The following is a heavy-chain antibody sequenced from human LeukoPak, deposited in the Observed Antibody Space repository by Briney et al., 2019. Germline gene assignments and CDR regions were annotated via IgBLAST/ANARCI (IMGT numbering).Heavy chain of an antibody. V-gene: IGHV4-39*01. CDR1: GGSISSSSYY. CDR2: IYYSGST. J-gene: IGHJ5*02. D-gene: IGHD3-16*01. Sequence: SETLSLTCTVSGGSISSSSYYWGWIRQPPGKGLEWIGSIYYSGSTYYNPSLKSRVTISVDTSKNQFSLKLSSVTAADTAVYYCAKHLWASYTMMNWIDPWGQGTLVTVSS. CDR3: AKHLWASYTMMNWIDP.